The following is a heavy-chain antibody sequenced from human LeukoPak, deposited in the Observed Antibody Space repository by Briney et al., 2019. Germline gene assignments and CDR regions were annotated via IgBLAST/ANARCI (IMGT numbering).Heavy chain of an antibody. V-gene: IGHV4-34*01. Sequence: SETLSLTCTVSGGSISSYYWSWIRQPPGKGLEWIGEINHSGSTNYNPSLKSRVTISVDTSKNQFSLKLSSVTAADTAVYYCARAVIRVSWRQFDYWGQGTLVTVSS. CDR1: GGSISSYY. CDR2: INHSGST. CDR3: ARAVIRVSWRQFDY. D-gene: IGHD2-21*01. J-gene: IGHJ4*02.